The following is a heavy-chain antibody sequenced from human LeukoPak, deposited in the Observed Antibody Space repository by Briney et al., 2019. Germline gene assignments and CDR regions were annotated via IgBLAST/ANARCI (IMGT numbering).Heavy chain of an antibody. CDR2: IIPIFGTA. J-gene: IGHJ4*02. V-gene: IGHV1-69*06. CDR1: GGTFSSYA. CDR3: ARDISYSSSWGSFDY. D-gene: IGHD6-13*01. Sequence: SVKVSCKASGGTFSSYAISWVRQAPGQGLEWMGGIIPIFGTANYAQKFQGRVTITADKSTSTAFMELSSLRSEDTAVYYCARDISYSSSWGSFDYWGQGTLVTVSS.